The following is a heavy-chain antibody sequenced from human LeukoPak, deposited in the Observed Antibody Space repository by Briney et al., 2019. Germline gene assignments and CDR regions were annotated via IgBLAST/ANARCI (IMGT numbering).Heavy chain of an antibody. Sequence: SETLSLTCTVSGGSISGSSYYWGWVRQPPGRGLEWIGSIHYSVGTHYNPSLKSRVTMSIDTSKNQFSLKLSSVTAPDTAVYYCATSRGGQIDYWGQGTLVTVSS. CDR2: IHYSVGT. CDR1: GGSISGSSYY. CDR3: ATSRGGQIDY. J-gene: IGHJ4*02. V-gene: IGHV4-39*01.